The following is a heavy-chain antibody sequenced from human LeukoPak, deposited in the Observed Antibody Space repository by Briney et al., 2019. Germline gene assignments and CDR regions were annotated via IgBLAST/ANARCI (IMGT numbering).Heavy chain of an antibody. Sequence: GGSLRLSCAASGFTFSSYGMHWVRQAPGKGLEWAAVIWYDGSNEYYADSVKGRFTISRDNSKNTLYLQMNSLRAEDTAVYSCAKDRGGYSYAFDYWGQGTLVTVSS. J-gene: IGHJ4*02. CDR3: AKDRGGYSYAFDY. CDR1: GFTFSSYG. D-gene: IGHD5-18*01. CDR2: IWYDGSNE. V-gene: IGHV3-33*06.